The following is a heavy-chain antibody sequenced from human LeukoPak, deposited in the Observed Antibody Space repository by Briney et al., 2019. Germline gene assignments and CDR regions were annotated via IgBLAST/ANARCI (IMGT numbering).Heavy chain of an antibody. J-gene: IGHJ4*02. D-gene: IGHD5-18*01. V-gene: IGHV3-23*01. CDR1: GFTHSNYA. Sequence: GGSLRLSCAASGFTHSNYAMTWVRQAPRRGLECVSGINGHGDSTYYAASVKGRFTISRDNAKNSLYLQMSSLRAEDTAVYYCARVGGYSYTYDYWGQGTLVTVSS. CDR2: INGHGDST. CDR3: ARVGGYSYTYDY.